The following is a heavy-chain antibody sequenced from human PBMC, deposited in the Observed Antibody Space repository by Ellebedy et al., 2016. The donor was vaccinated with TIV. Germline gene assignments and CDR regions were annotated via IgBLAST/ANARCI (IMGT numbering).Heavy chain of an antibody. CDR2: ISGSGGST. V-gene: IGHV3-23*01. CDR3: AKAPQGQWEPNGSFDY. CDR1: GFTFSSYA. J-gene: IGHJ4*02. Sequence: GESLKISXAASGFTFSSYAMSWVRQAPGKGLEWVSAISGSGGSTYYADSVKGRFTISRDNSKNTLYLQMNSLRAEDTAVYYCAKAPQGQWEPNGSFDYWGQGTLVTVSS. D-gene: IGHD1-26*01.